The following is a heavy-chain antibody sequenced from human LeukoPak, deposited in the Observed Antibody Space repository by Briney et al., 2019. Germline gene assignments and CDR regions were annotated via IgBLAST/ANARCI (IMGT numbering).Heavy chain of an antibody. CDR2: INHSGST. D-gene: IGHD3-3*01. CDR1: GGSFSGYY. Sequence: PSETLSLTCAVYGGSFSGYYWSWIRQPPGKGLEWIGEINHSGSTNYNPSLKSRVTISVDTSKNQFSLKLSSVTAADTAVYYCARGRGAYDFWSGYYPINFDYWGQGTLVTVSS. CDR3: ARGRGAYDFWSGYYPINFDY. J-gene: IGHJ4*02. V-gene: IGHV4-34*01.